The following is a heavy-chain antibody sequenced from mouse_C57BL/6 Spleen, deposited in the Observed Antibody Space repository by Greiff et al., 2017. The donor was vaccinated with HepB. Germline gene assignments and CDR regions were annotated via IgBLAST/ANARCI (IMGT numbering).Heavy chain of an antibody. V-gene: IGHV1-81*01. J-gene: IGHJ4*01. D-gene: IGHD1-1*01. CDR2: IYPRSGNT. CDR1: GYTFTSYG. CDR3: ARGDDYGSSYYAMDY. Sequence: VQLQQSGAELARPGASVKLSCKASGYTFTSYGISWVKQRTGQGLEWIGEIYPRSGNTYYNEKFKGKATLTADKSSSTAYMELRSLTSEDSAVYFCARGDDYGSSYYAMDYWGQGTSVTVSS.